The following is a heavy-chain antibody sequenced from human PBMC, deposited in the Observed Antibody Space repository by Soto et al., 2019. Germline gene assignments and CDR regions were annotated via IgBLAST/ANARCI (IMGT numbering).Heavy chain of an antibody. CDR3: ARKIYHRFDP. V-gene: IGHV3-23*01. CDR2: ISVSGDKT. Sequence: EVQLSESGGGLVQPGGSQRLSCAASGFPFNTYAMTWVRQAPGKGLEWVSAISVSGDKTYYAESVRGRFAISGDNSQNILFLQMSGLRAEDTALYYCARKIYHRFDPWGQGTLLIVSS. D-gene: IGHD2-2*01. CDR1: GFPFNTYA. J-gene: IGHJ5*02.